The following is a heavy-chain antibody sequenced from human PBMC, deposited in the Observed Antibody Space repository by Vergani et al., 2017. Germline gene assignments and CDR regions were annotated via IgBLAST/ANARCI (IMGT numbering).Heavy chain of an antibody. V-gene: IGHV3-49*05. CDR2: IRSKAYGGTT. CDR1: GFTFGDYA. D-gene: IGHD2-15*01. CDR3: TRDKVVAVSANYYYGMDV. Sequence: EVQLVESGGGLVKPGRSLRLSCTASGFTFGDYAMSWFRQAPGKGLEWVGFIRSKAYGGTTEYAASVKGRFTISRDDSKSIAYLQMNSLKTEDTAVYYCTRDKVVAVSANYYYGMDVWGQGTTVTVSS. J-gene: IGHJ6*02.